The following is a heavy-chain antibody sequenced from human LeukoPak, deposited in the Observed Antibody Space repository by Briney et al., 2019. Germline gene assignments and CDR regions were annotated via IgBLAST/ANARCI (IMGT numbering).Heavy chain of an antibody. CDR2: INPNSGGT. D-gene: IGHD3-22*01. CDR1: GYTFTGYY. J-gene: IGHJ4*02. Sequence: GASVNVSCKASGYTFTGYYMHWVRPAPGQGLEWMGRINPNSGGTNYAQKFQGRVTMTRDTSISTAYMELSRLRADDTAVYSCAIPYYYDSSGYYRFDYWGQGTLVTVSS. V-gene: IGHV1-2*06. CDR3: AIPYYYDSSGYYRFDY.